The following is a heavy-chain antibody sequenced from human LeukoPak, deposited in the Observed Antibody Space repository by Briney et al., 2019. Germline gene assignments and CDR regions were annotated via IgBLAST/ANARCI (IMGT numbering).Heavy chain of an antibody. CDR1: GFPFHNYD. CDR3: CGASFDY. CDR2: ISARGSST. J-gene: IGHJ4*02. D-gene: IGHD2-21*01. Sequence: PGGSLRLSCAASGFPFHNYDMNWVRQAPGKGLEWVSGISARGSSTYYADSVKGRFTISRDNSKNSLYLQMNSLRAEDTAVYYCCGASFDYWGQGTLVAVSS. V-gene: IGHV3-23*01.